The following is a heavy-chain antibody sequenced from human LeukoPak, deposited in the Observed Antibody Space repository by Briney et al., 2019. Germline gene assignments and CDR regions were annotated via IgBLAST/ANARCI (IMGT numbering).Heavy chain of an antibody. CDR1: GFTFSSYS. Sequence: GGSLRLSCAASGFTFSSYSMNWVRQAPGKGLEWVSSISSSSSYIYYADSVKGRFTISRDNAKNSLYLQMSSLRAEDTAVYYCARDRLEYSYGRYYFDYWGQGTLVTVSS. D-gene: IGHD5-18*01. J-gene: IGHJ4*02. CDR3: ARDRLEYSYGRYYFDY. V-gene: IGHV3-21*01. CDR2: ISSSSSYI.